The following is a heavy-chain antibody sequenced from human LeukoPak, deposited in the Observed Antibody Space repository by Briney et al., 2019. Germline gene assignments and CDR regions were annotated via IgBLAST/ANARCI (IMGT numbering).Heavy chain of an antibody. D-gene: IGHD2-2*01. CDR3: ARVLKYQLLLNWFDP. Sequence: SETLSLTCTVSGGSVSSGSYCWSWIRQPPGKGLEWIGYIYYSGSTNYNPSLKSRVTISVDTSKNQFSLKLSSVTAADTAVYYCARVLKYQLLLNWFDPWGQGTLVTVSS. CDR1: GGSVSSGSYC. CDR2: IYYSGST. J-gene: IGHJ5*02. V-gene: IGHV4-61*01.